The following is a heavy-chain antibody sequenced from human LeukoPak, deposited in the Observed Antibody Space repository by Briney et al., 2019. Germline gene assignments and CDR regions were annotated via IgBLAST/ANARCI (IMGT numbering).Heavy chain of an antibody. V-gene: IGHV4-59*01. CDR2: IYYSGST. CDR3: ARGTGMDV. Sequence: EPSETLCLTCTVSGGSISSYYWSWIRQPPGKGLEWIGYIYYSGSTHYNPSLKSRVTMSVDTSKNQFSLRLSSVTAADTAVYYCARGTGMDVWGQGTTVTVSS. J-gene: IGHJ6*02. CDR1: GGSISSYY.